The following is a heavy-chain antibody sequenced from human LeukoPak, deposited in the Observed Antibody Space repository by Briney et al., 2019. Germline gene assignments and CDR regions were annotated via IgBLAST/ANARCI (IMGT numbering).Heavy chain of an antibody. CDR1: GYTFTSYY. V-gene: IGHV1-46*01. D-gene: IGHD6-6*01. CDR3: ARITRRAAQAKNSFDY. J-gene: IGHJ4*02. CDR2: INPSGGST. Sequence: GASVKVSCKASGYTFTSYYMHWVRQAPGQGLEWMGIINPSGGSTSYAQKFQGRVTMTRDTSTCTVYMELSSLRSEDTAVYYCARITRRAAQAKNSFDYWGQGTLVTVSS.